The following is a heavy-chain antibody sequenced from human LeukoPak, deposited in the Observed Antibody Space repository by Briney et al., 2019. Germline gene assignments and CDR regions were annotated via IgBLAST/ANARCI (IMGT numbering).Heavy chain of an antibody. CDR3: ARDSSLSGSFDY. D-gene: IGHD3-10*01. CDR2: ISAYNGNT. CDR1: GYTLTGYY. Sequence: GASVKVSCKASGYTLTGYYMHWVRQAPGQGLEWMGWISAYNGNTNYAQKLQGRVTMTTDTSTSTAYMELRSLRSDDTAVYYCARDSSLSGSFDYWGQGTPVTVSS. V-gene: IGHV1-18*04. J-gene: IGHJ4*02.